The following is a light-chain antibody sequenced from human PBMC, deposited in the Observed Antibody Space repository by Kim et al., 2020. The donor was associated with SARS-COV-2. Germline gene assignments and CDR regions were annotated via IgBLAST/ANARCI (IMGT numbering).Light chain of an antibody. J-gene: IGKJ2*03. CDR2: DAS. V-gene: IGKV3-11*01. CDR1: QSVSSY. CDR3: QQSGNWPPYS. Sequence: EIVLTQSPATLSLSPGERATLSCRASQSVSSYFAWYQQKPGQAPRLLIYDASNRATGIPARFSGSGSGTDFTLTISSLEPEDFAVYYCQQSGNWPPYSFGQGTKLEI.